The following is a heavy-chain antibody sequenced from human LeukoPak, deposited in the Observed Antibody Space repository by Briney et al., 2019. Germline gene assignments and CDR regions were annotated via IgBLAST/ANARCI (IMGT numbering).Heavy chain of an antibody. Sequence: GGSLRLSCTASGFTFGDYAMSWVRQAPGKGLEWVGFIKSKGYGGKTEYAASVKGRFTISRDDSKSIAYLQMNSLKTEDTAVYYCTRVGDTAMEFDYWGQGTLVTVSS. CDR3: TRVGDTAMEFDY. CDR2: IKSKGYGGKT. CDR1: GFTFGDYA. D-gene: IGHD5-18*01. J-gene: IGHJ4*02. V-gene: IGHV3-49*04.